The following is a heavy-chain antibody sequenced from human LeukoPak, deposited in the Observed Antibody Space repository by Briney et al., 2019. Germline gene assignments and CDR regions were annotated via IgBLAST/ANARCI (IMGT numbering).Heavy chain of an antibody. Sequence: ASVKVSCKASGYTFTSYAMHWVRQAPGQRLEWMGWINAGNGNTKYSQKFQGRVTITRDTSASTAYMELSSLRSEDTAVYYCARLAYCGGDCQWWYFDLWGRGTLVTVSS. CDR3: ARLAYCGGDCQWWYFDL. CDR2: INAGNGNT. CDR1: GYTFTSYA. V-gene: IGHV1-3*01. J-gene: IGHJ2*01. D-gene: IGHD2-21*02.